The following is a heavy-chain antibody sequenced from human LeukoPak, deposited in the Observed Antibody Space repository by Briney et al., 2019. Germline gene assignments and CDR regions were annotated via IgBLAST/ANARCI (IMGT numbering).Heavy chain of an antibody. CDR1: GFTFSSYW. D-gene: IGHD3-10*01. Sequence: PGGSLRLSCAASGFTFSSYWMSWVRQAPGKGLEWVANIKQDGSEKYYVDSVKGRFTISRDNAKNSLYLQMNSLRAEDTAVYYCARDMRLSYGSGSYSYYYYYYMDVWGKGTTVTISS. CDR3: ARDMRLSYGSGSYSYYYYYYMDV. CDR2: IKQDGSEK. V-gene: IGHV3-7*01. J-gene: IGHJ6*03.